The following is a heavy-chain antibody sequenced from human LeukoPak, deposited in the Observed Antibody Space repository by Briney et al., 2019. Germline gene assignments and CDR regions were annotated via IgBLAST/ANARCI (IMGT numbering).Heavy chain of an antibody. CDR1: GFTFSDSA. V-gene: IGHV3-73*01. CDR3: TGGSGWYSPDY. Sequence: VGSLRLSCAASGFTFSDSAMNWVRQASGKGLEWVGHIRGKTNSYATAYAASVRGRSTISRDDSKNTAYLQMNSPKTEDTAVYYCTGGSGWYSPDYWGQGTLVTVSS. CDR2: IRGKTNSYAT. J-gene: IGHJ4*01. D-gene: IGHD6-19*01.